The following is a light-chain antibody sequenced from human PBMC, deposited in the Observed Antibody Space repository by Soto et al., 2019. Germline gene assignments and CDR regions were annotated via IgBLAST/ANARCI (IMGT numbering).Light chain of an antibody. J-gene: IGKJ1*01. CDR2: GAS. CDR1: QTVHRN. CDR3: QQYNDWLWT. V-gene: IGKV3-15*01. Sequence: EVVMTQSPATLSVSPGERATLSCRASQTVHRNLAWYQRKPGQAPRLLIYGASTRATGIPARFSGSGSGTEFTLTSSSLHSENFAVYYCQQYNDWLWTFGQGTTVEI.